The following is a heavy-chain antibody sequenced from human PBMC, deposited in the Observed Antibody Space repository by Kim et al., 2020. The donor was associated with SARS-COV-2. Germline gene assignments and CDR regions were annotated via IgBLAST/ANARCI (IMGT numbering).Heavy chain of an antibody. J-gene: IGHJ4*02. V-gene: IGHV6-1*01. CDR1: GDNVSGDSVA. D-gene: IGHD4-4*01. Sequence: SQTLSLTCVISGDNVSGDSVAWNWIRQSPSRGLEWLGRTYYRSKWYNDYAVSVKGRITISPDTFKNQFSLQVNSVTPEDTAVYYCARDHQYSVDYWGQGTLVTVSS. CDR3: ARDHQYSVDY. CDR2: TYYRSKWYN.